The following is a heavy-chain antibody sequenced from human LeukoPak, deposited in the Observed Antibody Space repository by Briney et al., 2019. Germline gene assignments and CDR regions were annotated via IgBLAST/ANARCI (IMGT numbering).Heavy chain of an antibody. V-gene: IGHV3-21*04. CDR3: ARGRGGDNSNWFDP. CDR2: IIKSGRHI. Sequence: GGSLSLSCAVSGFTFSDYSMSWVRQPPGKGLEWVSAIIKSGRHIYYAATVKRRFTISRANTNNSLYMPMTGLRAEDTAVYYCARGRGGDNSNWFDPWGPGTLVTVSS. J-gene: IGHJ5*02. D-gene: IGHD1-20*01. CDR1: GFTFSDYS.